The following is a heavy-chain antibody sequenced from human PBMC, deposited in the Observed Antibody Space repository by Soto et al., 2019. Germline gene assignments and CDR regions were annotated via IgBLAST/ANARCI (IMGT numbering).Heavy chain of an antibody. CDR3: AKGGDGDPCYYSSDGMAV. V-gene: IGHV3-30*18. J-gene: IGHJ6*02. CDR1: GFTFSSYG. CDR2: ISYDGSNK. Sequence: QVQLVESGGGVVQPGRSLRLSCAASGFTFSSYGMHWVRQAPGKGLEWVAVISYDGSNKYYADSVKGRFTISRDNSKNTLYLPMDSLRAEDTAVYYCAKGGDGDPCYYSSDGMAVWGQGTTVTVSS. D-gene: IGHD4-17*01.